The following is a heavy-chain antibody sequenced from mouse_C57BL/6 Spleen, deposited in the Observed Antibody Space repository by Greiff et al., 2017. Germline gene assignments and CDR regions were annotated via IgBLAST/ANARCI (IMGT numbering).Heavy chain of an antibody. CDR1: GYTFTSYT. Sequence: LQESGAELARPGASVKMSCKASGYTFTSYTMHWVKQRPGQGLEWIGYINPSSGYTKYNQKFKDKATLTADKSSSTAYMQLSSLTSEDSAVYYCARGIPYYYGSSWDYFDYWGQGTTLTVSS. V-gene: IGHV1-4*01. CDR3: ARGIPYYYGSSWDYFDY. CDR2: INPSSGYT. J-gene: IGHJ2*01. D-gene: IGHD1-1*01.